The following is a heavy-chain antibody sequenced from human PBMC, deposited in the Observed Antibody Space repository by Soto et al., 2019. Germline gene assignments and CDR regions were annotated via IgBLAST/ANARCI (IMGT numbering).Heavy chain of an antibody. J-gene: IGHJ4*02. V-gene: IGHV3-7*03. CDR2: IRQDGGEK. CDR1: GYTFSNYY. CDR3: ARAPDYGPHLED. Sequence: GGSLRRSCIASGYTFSNYYIIWVRQAPGKGLEWVANIRQDGGEKYYVDSVNGRFTISRDNTQNSMYLQMNSLRAEDTAVYYCARAPDYGPHLEDWAQGILVTVYS. D-gene: IGHD4-17*01.